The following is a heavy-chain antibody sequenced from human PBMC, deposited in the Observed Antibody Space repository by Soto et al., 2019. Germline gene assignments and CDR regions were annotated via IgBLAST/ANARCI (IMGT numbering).Heavy chain of an antibody. V-gene: IGHV4-4*07. CDR3: ARDGYSSSWYFIAGWFDP. Sequence: SETLSLTCTVSGGSISSYYWSWIRQPAGKGLEWIGRIYTSGSTNYNPSLKSRVTMSVDTPKNQFSLKLSSVTAADTAVYYCARDGYSSSWYFIAGWFDPWGQGTLVTVSS. CDR1: GGSISSYY. D-gene: IGHD6-13*01. J-gene: IGHJ5*02. CDR2: IYTSGST.